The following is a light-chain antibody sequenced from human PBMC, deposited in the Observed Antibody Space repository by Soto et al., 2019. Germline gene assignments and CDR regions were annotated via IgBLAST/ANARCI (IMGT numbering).Light chain of an antibody. CDR2: DAS. CDR3: XXYNSHSGT. V-gene: IGKV1-5*01. CDR1: QSISSW. J-gene: IGKJ1*01. Sequence: DIQMTQSPSTLSASVGDRVTITCRASQSISSWLAWYQQKPGKAPKLLIYDASSLESGVPSRFSGSGSGTEFTLXXXSLQXXDXXXXXXXXYNSHSGTFGQGTKVEIK.